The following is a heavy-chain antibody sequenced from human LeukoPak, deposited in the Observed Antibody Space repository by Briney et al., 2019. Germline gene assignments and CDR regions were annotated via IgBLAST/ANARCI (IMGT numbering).Heavy chain of an antibody. V-gene: IGHV3-21*01. Sequence: AISGSGGSTYYADSVKGRFTISRDNAKNSLYLQMNSLRAEDTAVYYCARDDAYGWNYWGQGTLVTVSS. D-gene: IGHD3-10*01. CDR2: ISGSGGST. J-gene: IGHJ4*02. CDR3: ARDDAYGWNY.